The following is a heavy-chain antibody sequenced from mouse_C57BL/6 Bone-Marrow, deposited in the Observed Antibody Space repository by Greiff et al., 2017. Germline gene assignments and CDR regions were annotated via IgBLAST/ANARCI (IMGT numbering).Heavy chain of an antibody. CDR3: AWDYGDYYAMDY. CDR2: IHPNSGST. D-gene: IGHD2-4*01. CDR1: GYTFTSYW. Sequence: VQLQQSGAELVKPGASVKLSCKASGYTFTSYWMHWVKQRPGQGLEWIGMIHPNSGSTNYNEKFKSKATLTVDKSSSTAYMQLSSLTSEDSAVYYCAWDYGDYYAMDYWGQGTSVTVSS. J-gene: IGHJ4*01. V-gene: IGHV1-64*01.